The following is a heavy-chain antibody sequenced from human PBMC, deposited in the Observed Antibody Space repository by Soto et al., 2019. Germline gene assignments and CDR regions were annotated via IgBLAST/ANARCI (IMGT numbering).Heavy chain of an antibody. J-gene: IGHJ6*02. V-gene: IGHV3-74*01. Sequence: GSLRLSCAASGFTFGSYWMNWVRQAPGKGLVWVSRIDSDGSSTTYADSVKGRFTTSRDNAKNTLYLQMSSLRVEDTAVYYCARGRPYGMDVWGQGTTVTVSS. CDR1: GFTFGSYW. CDR3: ARGRPYGMDV. CDR2: IDSDGSST.